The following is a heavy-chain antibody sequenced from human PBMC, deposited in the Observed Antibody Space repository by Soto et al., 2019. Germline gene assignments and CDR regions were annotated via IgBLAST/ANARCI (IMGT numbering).Heavy chain of an antibody. J-gene: IGHJ5*02. CDR2: ISGHNGTT. Sequence: QVELVQSGAEVKKPGASVKVSCRTSGYTFTSNGISWVRQAPGQGLEWMGWISGHNGTTNYARKFQARVTMTTDTSTNTAFMELRMLRSDDTAVYYCVRDRPCYDNREVGWFDPWGQGTLVPVSS. D-gene: IGHD3-22*01. CDR3: VRDRPCYDNREVGWFDP. CDR1: GYTFTSNG. V-gene: IGHV1-18*01.